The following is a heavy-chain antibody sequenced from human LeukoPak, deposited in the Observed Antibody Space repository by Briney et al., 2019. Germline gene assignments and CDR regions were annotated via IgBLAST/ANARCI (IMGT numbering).Heavy chain of an antibody. V-gene: IGHV3-30*18. CDR2: ISYDGSNK. CDR3: AKDTXYGGLDY. D-gene: IGHD4-23*01. Sequence: GGSLRLSCAASGFTFSSYGMHWVRQAPGKGLEWVAVISYDGSNKYYADSVKGRFTISRDNSKNTLYLQMNSLRAEDTAVYYCAKDTXYGGLDYWGQGTXVTVSS. CDR1: GFTFSSYG. J-gene: IGHJ4*02.